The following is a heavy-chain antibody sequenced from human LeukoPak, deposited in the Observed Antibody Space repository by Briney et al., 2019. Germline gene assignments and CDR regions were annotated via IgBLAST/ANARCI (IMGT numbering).Heavy chain of an antibody. J-gene: IGHJ6*02. Sequence: PGGSLRLSCAASGFTVSSDYMSWVRQAPGKGLEWVSVIYSGGATYYADSVKDRFTISRDNSRNTLYLQMNSLRAEDTAVYYCARDRGILPYGMDVWGQGTTVTVSS. CDR2: IYSGGAT. CDR3: ARDRGILPYGMDV. D-gene: IGHD3-10*01. CDR1: GFTVSSDY. V-gene: IGHV3-66*01.